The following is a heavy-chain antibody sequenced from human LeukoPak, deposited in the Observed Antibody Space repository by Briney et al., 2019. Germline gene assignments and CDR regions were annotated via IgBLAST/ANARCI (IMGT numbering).Heavy chain of an antibody. Sequence: GRSLRLSCAASGFTFSSYWMHWVRQAPGKGLVWVSRINSDGSSTSYADSVKGRFTISRDNAKNTLYLQMNSLRAEDAAVYYCARPGHIYCSGGSCYGTYWDYWGQGTLVTVSS. J-gene: IGHJ4*02. CDR2: INSDGSST. CDR1: GFTFSSYW. V-gene: IGHV3-74*01. CDR3: ARPGHIYCSGGSCYGTYWDY. D-gene: IGHD2-15*01.